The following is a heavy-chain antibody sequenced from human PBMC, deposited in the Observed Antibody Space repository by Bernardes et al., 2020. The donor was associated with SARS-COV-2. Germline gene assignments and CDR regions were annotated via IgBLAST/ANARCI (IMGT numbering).Heavy chain of an antibody. CDR1: GGSISSYY. CDR2: IYTSGST. D-gene: IGHD2-2*01. J-gene: IGHJ6*02. CDR3: AREDIVVVPAATPLYYYGMDV. V-gene: IGHV4-4*07. Sequence: SETLSLTCTVSGGSISSYYWSWIRQPAGKGLEWIGRIYTSGSTNYNPSLKSRVTMSVDTSKNQFSLKLSSVTAADTAVYYCAREDIVVVPAATPLYYYGMDVWGQGTTVTVSS.